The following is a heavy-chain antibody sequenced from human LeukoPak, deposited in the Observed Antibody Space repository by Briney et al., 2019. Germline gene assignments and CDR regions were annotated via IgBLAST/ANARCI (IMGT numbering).Heavy chain of an antibody. D-gene: IGHD3-10*01. CDR3: ARDKVYGSGSRDAFDI. J-gene: IGHJ3*02. CDR2: INWNGGST. Sequence: GGSLRLSCAASGFTFDDYAMHWVRQAPGKGLEWVSGINWNGGSTGYADSVKGRFSISRDNAKNSLYLQMNSLRAEDTALYYCARDKVYGSGSRDAFDIWGQGTMVTVSS. V-gene: IGHV3-20*04. CDR1: GFTFDDYA.